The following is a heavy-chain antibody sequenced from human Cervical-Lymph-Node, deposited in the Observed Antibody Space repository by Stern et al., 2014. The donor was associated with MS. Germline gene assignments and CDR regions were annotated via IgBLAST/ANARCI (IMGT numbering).Heavy chain of an antibody. CDR2: IIPIFGTA. J-gene: IGHJ6*02. D-gene: IGHD6-19*01. V-gene: IGHV1-69*12. CDR1: GGTFSSYA. CDR3: ARVTSPSSGWYMAYYYGMDV. Sequence: QVQLVQSGAEVKKPGSSVKVSCKASGGTFSSYAISWVRQAPGQGLEWMGGIIPIFGTANYAQKFQGRVTITADESTSTAYMELSSLRSEDTAVYYCARVTSPSSGWYMAYYYGMDVWGQGTTVTVSS.